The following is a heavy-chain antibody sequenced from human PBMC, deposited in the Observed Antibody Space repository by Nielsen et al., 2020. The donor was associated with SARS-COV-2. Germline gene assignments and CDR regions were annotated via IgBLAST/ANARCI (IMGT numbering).Heavy chain of an antibody. Sequence: ASVKVSCKASGYTFTSYAMHWVRQAPGQRLEWMGWINAGNGNTKYSQKFQGRVTITRDTPASTAYMELSSLRSEDTAVYYCARDRNNWNDPALGWFDPWGQGTLVTVSS. CDR1: GYTFTSYA. J-gene: IGHJ5*02. CDR2: INAGNGNT. V-gene: IGHV1-3*01. D-gene: IGHD1-20*01. CDR3: ARDRNNWNDPALGWFDP.